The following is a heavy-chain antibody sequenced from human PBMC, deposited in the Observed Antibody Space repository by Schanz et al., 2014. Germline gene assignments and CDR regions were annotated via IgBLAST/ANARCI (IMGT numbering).Heavy chain of an antibody. CDR1: GFTFSSYG. CDR2: IWYDENNK. Sequence: QVQLVESGGGVVQFGRSLRLSCVASGFTFSSYGMHWVRQAPGKGLEWVAVIWYDENNKYYADSVKDRFTVSRDNSKNTVYLQMNRLRAEDTAVYYCASPSGYSDYGTYFDFWGQGTLVTVSS. J-gene: IGHJ4*02. V-gene: IGHV3-33*01. D-gene: IGHD5-12*01. CDR3: ASPSGYSDYGTYFDF.